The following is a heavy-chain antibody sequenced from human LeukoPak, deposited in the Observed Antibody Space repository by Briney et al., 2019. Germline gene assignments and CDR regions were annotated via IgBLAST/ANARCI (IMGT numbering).Heavy chain of an antibody. CDR1: GFMFVDYA. CDR2: ISWNSNSI. V-gene: IGHV3-9*01. Sequence: GGSLRLSCAGSGFMFVDYAMHWVRQVPGKGLEWVSGISWNSNSIGYADSVKGRFTISRDNAENSPYLQMNSLRPEDTAFYYCAKDTHSSGWYGNAFDVWGQGTMVTVSS. D-gene: IGHD6-19*01. J-gene: IGHJ3*01. CDR3: AKDTHSSGWYGNAFDV.